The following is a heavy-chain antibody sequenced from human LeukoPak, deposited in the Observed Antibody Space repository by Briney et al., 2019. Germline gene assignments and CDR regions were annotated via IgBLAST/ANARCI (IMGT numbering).Heavy chain of an antibody. J-gene: IGHJ6*02. Sequence: SETLSLTCSVSRGSLSLYYWSWIRQPPGKGLEWIGYIYYSGSTYYNPSLKSRVTISVDTSKNQFSLKLSSVTAADTAVYYCARALRGPPGGTRFNYYYYYGMDVWGQGTTVTVSS. CDR1: RGSLSLYY. CDR3: ARALRGPPGGTRFNYYYYYGMDV. D-gene: IGHD4-23*01. CDR2: IYYSGST. V-gene: IGHV4-30-4*01.